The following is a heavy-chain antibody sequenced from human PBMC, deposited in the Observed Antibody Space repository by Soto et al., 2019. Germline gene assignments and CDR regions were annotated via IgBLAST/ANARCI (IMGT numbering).Heavy chain of an antibody. Sequence: VPLLESGGGLVQPGGSLRLSCVGSGFSFRKYAMNWVRQAPGKGLEWVSGISGSGGSGRGFYADPVKGRFTISRDNSKNTLYLEMNSLRAEDTAVYYCAKDLDDYSSAIDFWGQGTLVTVSS. D-gene: IGHD4-4*01. CDR3: AKDLDDYSSAIDF. CDR1: GFSFRKYA. CDR2: ISGSGGSGRG. V-gene: IGHV3-23*01. J-gene: IGHJ4*02.